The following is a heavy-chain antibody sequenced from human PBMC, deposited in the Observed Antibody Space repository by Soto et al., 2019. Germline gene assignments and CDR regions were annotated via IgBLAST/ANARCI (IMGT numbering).Heavy chain of an antibody. CDR1: RGSINSGGYS. V-gene: IGHV4-30-2*01. CDR3: ARGITRTTNWSVP. CDR2: IYHSGST. J-gene: IGHJ5*02. D-gene: IGHD1-1*01. Sequence: SETLSLTCAVSRGSINSGGYSWSWIRQPPRKGLEWIGYIYHSGSTYYNPSLKSRVTISVDRSKNQFSLKLSSVTAADTAVYYCARGITRTTNWSVPWYPGPLLSV.